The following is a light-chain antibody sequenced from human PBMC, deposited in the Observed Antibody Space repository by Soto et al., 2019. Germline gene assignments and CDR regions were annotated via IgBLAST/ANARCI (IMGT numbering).Light chain of an antibody. CDR1: QRLVHNDGKTY. CDR2: EVS. J-gene: IGKJ5*01. Sequence: DILLTQTPHSLSVIPGQSASISCPSAQRLVHNDGKTYLCWYLQKAGQPPQLLIYEVSKRYSGVPVRFSGSGSGTDVTLQISRVAAEDVGTYYCLQSLQRPVTFGQGTRLDIK. CDR3: LQSLQRPVT. V-gene: IGKV2D-29*01.